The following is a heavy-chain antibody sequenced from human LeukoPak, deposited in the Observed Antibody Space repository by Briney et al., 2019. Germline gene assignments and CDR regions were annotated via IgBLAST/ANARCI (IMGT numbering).Heavy chain of an antibody. J-gene: IGHJ3*02. CDR3: VRSRSTWFGEVLAAFDI. Sequence: GGSLRLSCAASGFTFSNYNMNWVRHAPGKGLEWVSSITSSSSYIYYADSVKGRFTISRDNAKNSLYLQMSSLRAEDTAVYYCVRSRSTWFGEVLAAFDIWGQGTMVTVSS. V-gene: IGHV3-21*01. CDR2: ITSSSSYI. CDR1: GFTFSNYN. D-gene: IGHD3-10*01.